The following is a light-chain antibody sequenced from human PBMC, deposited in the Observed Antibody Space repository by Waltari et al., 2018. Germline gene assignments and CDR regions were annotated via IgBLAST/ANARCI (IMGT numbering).Light chain of an antibody. CDR2: DNN. CDR3: GTWDSSLSAHWV. CDR1: SSNLGNNY. V-gene: IGLV1-51*01. J-gene: IGLJ3*02. Sequence: QSVLTQPPSVSAAPGQKVTISCSGSSSNLGNNYVSWYQQLPGTAPKHLIYDNNKRPSGIPDRFSGSKPGTSATLGITGLQTGDEADYYCGTWDSSLSAHWVFGGGTKLTVL.